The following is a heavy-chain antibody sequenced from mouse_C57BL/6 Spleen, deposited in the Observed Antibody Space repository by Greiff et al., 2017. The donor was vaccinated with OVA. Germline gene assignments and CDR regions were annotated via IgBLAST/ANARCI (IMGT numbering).Heavy chain of an antibody. CDR1: GYTFTSYT. CDR3: ASNHFGDY. D-gene: IGHD1-3*01. J-gene: IGHJ2*01. CDR2: INPSSGYT. V-gene: IGHV1-4*01. Sequence: QVQLKQSGAELARPGASVKMSCKASGYTFTSYTMHWVKQRPGQGLEWIGYINPSSGYTKYNQKFKDKATLTEDKSSSTAYMQLSSLTSEDSAVYYCASNHFGDYWGQGTTLTVSS.